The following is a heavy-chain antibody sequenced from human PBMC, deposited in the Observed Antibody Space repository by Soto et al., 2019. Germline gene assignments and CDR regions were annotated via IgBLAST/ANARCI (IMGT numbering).Heavy chain of an antibody. J-gene: IGHJ4*02. CDR3: ARDLDYYGSNY. CDR2: IKQDGSEK. Sequence: SLRLSCAPSGFTFSSYWMSWVRQAPGKGLEWVANIKQDGSEKYYVDSVKGRFTISRDNAKNSLYLQMNSLRAEDTDVYYCARDLDYYGSNYWGQGTLVTVSS. CDR1: GFTFSSYW. V-gene: IGHV3-7*03. D-gene: IGHD3-10*01.